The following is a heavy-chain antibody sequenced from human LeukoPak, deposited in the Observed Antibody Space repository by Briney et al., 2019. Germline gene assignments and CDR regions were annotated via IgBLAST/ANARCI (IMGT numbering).Heavy chain of an antibody. D-gene: IGHD3-3*01. CDR3: ATDLTLFGVIRGDY. CDR2: INPNSGGT. J-gene: IGHJ4*02. CDR1: GHTFTTYY. Sequence: ASVKVSCKASGHTFTTYYMHWVRQAPGQGFEWVGWINPNSGGTNYAQKFQGRVTMTRDTSISTGYMVVSRLTSDDTAVYYCATDLTLFGVIRGDYWGQGTLVTVSS. V-gene: IGHV1-2*02.